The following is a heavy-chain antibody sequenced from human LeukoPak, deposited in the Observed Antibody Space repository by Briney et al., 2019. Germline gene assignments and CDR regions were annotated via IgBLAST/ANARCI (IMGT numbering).Heavy chain of an antibody. D-gene: IGHD2-15*01. CDR1: GFAFSSYA. Sequence: GGSLRLSCAASGFAFSSYAMSWVRQAPGKGLEWVSVISGSGGSTYYADSVKGRFTISRDNSKNTLYLQMNSLRAEDTAVYYCARGAPDIVVVVAASYYYYYMDVWGKGTTVTISS. CDR3: ARGAPDIVVVVAASYYYYYMDV. CDR2: ISGSGGST. J-gene: IGHJ6*03. V-gene: IGHV3-23*01.